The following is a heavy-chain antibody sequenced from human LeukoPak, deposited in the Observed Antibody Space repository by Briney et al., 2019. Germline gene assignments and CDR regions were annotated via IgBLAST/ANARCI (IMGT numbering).Heavy chain of an antibody. J-gene: IGHJ6*03. CDR2: ISSSGSTT. V-gene: IGHV3-11*04. Sequence: GGSLRLSCAASGFTFSDYYMSWIRQAPGKGLEWVSYISSSGSTTYYADSLKGRFTISRDNAKNSLYLQMNSLRAEDTAVYYCARYSSDYTSDYHYYMDVWGKGTTVTVSS. D-gene: IGHD3-22*01. CDR1: GFTFSDYY. CDR3: ARYSSDYTSDYHYYMDV.